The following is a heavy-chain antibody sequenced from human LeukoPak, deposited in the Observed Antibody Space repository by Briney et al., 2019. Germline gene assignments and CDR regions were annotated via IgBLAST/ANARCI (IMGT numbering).Heavy chain of an antibody. D-gene: IGHD5-18*01. CDR2: ISSRSGSK. V-gene: IGHV3-48*01. CDR1: GFAFRTYS. J-gene: IGHJ4*02. Sequence: PGGSLRLSCGASGFAFRTYSMSWVRQAPGKGLEWVSYISSRSGSKHYADSVRGRFTISRDNSKNTLYLQMNSLRAEDTAVYYCAKEEALDTAMDYWGQGTLVTVSS. CDR3: AKEEALDTAMDY.